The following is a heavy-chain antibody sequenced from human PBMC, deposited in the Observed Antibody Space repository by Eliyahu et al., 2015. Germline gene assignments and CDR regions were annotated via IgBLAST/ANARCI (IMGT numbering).Heavy chain of an antibody. CDR2: IVPTLGIA. CDR3: AREGLAAAEVRVRGVSPLDT. Sequence: QVQLVQSGSEXRKPGSSVXLSCXVSGGXFSTYAMSWVRQAPGQGLEGMGRIVPTLGIANYAQKFQTRVTITADRSTHTVYMELHRLTFEDTGVYYCAREGLAAAEVRVRGVSPLDTWGQGSRVTVSS. CDR1: GGXFSTYA. J-gene: IGHJ5*02. V-gene: IGHV1-69*04. D-gene: IGHD3-10*01.